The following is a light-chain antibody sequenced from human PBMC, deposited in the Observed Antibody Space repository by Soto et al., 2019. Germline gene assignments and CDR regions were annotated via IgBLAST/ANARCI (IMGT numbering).Light chain of an antibody. J-gene: IGLJ1*01. CDR3: SAFAGSEGYV. V-gene: IGLV2-8*01. Sequence: QSALAQPPSASGSPGQSVAISCTGTTRDVGGYNFVSWYQQHPGKAPKLIIYEATKRPSGVPDRFSGAGSGNTASLIVSGLQAEDEADYYCSAFAGSEGYVFGRGTKLTVL. CDR2: EAT. CDR1: TRDVGGYNF.